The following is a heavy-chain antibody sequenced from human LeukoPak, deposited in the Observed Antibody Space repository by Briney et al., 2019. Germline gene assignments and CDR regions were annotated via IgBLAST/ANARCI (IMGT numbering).Heavy chain of an antibody. J-gene: IGHJ6*02. Sequence: SETLSLTCTVSGGSISSYYWSWIRQPPGKGLEWIGYIYYSGSTNYNPSLKSRDTISVDTSKNQFSLKLSSVTAADTAVFYCARCYYDSSGYYYYYGMDVWGQGTTVTVSS. CDR1: GGSISSYY. V-gene: IGHV4-59*01. CDR3: ARCYYDSSGYYYYYGMDV. CDR2: IYYSGST. D-gene: IGHD3-22*01.